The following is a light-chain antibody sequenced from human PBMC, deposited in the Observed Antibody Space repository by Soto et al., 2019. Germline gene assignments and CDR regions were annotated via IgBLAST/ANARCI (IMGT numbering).Light chain of an antibody. CDR3: CSYAGRSAL. Sequence: QSALTQPASVSGSPGQSITISCTGSSSDVGSYNLVSWYQQHPGKAPKLMIYGVSKRPSGVSARFSGSKSGNTASLTIAGLQAEDEADYYGCSYAGRSALFGGGTKFTVL. CDR2: GVS. CDR1: SSDVGSYNL. J-gene: IGLJ2*01. V-gene: IGLV2-23*02.